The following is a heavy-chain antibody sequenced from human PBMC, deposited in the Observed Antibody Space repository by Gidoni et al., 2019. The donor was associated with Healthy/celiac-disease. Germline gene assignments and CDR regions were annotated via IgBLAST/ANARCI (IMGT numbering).Heavy chain of an antibody. Sequence: EVQLVESGGGLVQPGGSLRLSCAASGFTVSSNYMSWVRQAPGQGLAWVSVIYSGGSTYYADSVKGRFTISRDNSKNTLYLQMNSLRAEDTAVYYCARLARPRYYDSSGYYLGGVDYWGQGTLVTVSS. V-gene: IGHV3-66*02. CDR2: IYSGGST. CDR3: ARLARPRYYDSSGYYLGGVDY. D-gene: IGHD3-22*01. CDR1: GFTVSSNY. J-gene: IGHJ4*02.